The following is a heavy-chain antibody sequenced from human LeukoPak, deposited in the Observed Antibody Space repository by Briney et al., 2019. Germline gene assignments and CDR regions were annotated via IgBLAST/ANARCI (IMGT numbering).Heavy chain of an antibody. V-gene: IGHV3-74*01. Sequence: GGSLRLSCAASGFTFSIYAMSWVRQAPGKGLVWVSRINSDGGSTSYTDSVKGRFTISRDNAKNTLYLQMNSLRAEDTAVYYCARRSAAKDAFDIWGQGTKVTVSS. D-gene: IGHD6-25*01. CDR1: GFTFSIYA. J-gene: IGHJ3*02. CDR2: INSDGGST. CDR3: ARRSAAKDAFDI.